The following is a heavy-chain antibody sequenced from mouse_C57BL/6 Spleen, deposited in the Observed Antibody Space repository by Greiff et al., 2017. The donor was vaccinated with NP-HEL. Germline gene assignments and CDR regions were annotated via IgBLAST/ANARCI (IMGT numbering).Heavy chain of an antibody. CDR3: ARTARIKY. Sequence: DVKLQESGPGLVKPSQSLSLTCTVPGYSITSGYGWNWIRQFPGNKLEWMGYISYSGSTNYNPSLKSRISITRDISKNQFFLQLNSVTTEDTATYYCARTARIKYWGQGTTLTVSS. D-gene: IGHD1-2*01. J-gene: IGHJ2*01. CDR2: ISYSGST. CDR1: GYSITSGYG. V-gene: IGHV3-2*02.